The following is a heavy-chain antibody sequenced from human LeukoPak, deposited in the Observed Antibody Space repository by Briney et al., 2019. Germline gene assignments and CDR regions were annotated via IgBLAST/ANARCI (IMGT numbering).Heavy chain of an antibody. CDR2: ISGGGSDI. D-gene: IGHD6-6*01. V-gene: IGHV3-11*04. Sequence: PGGSLRLSCAASGFTFSDSYMTWIRQTPGKGLEYLSYISGGGSDIIYADSVKGRFTISRDNAKNSLYLQMSSLRVDDSAVYYCARTARLPGPWAQGTLVTVSS. CDR3: ARTARLPGP. CDR1: GFTFSDSY. J-gene: IGHJ5*02.